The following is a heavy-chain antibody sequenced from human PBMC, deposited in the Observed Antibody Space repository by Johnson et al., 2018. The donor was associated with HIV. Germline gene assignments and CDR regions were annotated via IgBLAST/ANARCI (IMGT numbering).Heavy chain of an antibody. CDR3: ANRRGIGDGTSGSLDI. D-gene: IGHD2-15*01. J-gene: IGHJ3*02. CDR2: ISHDGSHK. V-gene: IGHV3-30*18. CDR1: GFTFSS. Sequence: QMLLVESGGGVVQPGRSLRLSCAASGFTFSSMHWDRQAQGKGLEWVAVISHDGSHKYYADSVKGRFTISRANSKNTLFLQMNSLRPEDTAVYYCANRRGIGDGTSGSLDIWGQGTMVTVSS.